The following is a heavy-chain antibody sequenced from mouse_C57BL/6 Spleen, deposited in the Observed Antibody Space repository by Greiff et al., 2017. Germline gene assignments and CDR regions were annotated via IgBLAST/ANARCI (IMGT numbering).Heavy chain of an antibody. CDR1: GFTFSDYY. D-gene: IGHD2-4*01. CDR3: ARHEDYHYAMDY. V-gene: IGHV5-12*01. J-gene: IGHJ4*01. Sequence: EVKLQESGGGLVQPGGSLKLSCAASGFTFSDYYMYWVRQTPEKRLEWVAYISNGGGSTYYPDTVKGRFTISRDNAKNTLYLQMSRLKSEDTAMYYCARHEDYHYAMDYWGQGTSVTVSS. CDR2: ISNGGGST.